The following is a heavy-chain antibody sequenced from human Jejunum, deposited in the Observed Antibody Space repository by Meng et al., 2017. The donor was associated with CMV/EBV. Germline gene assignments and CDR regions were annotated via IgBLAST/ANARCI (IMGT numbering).Heavy chain of an antibody. CDR3: VRDPFQPWAY. CDR1: GFTFSTCA. V-gene: IGHV3-64D*06. J-gene: IGHJ4*02. CDR2: INDNGRTT. D-gene: IGHD1-14*01. Sequence: EVQLVESGGXLVQSGGSLRLSCSASGFTFSTCAMHWVRQAPGKGLEFVSGINDNGRTTHYADSVKGRFTISRDDSKNTVYLQMISLRPEDTAVYYCVRDPFQPWAYWGQGTLVTVSS.